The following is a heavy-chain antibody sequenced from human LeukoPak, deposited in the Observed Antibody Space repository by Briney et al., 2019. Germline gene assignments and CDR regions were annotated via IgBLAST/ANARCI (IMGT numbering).Heavy chain of an antibody. CDR1: GYTFTGYY. CDR2: INPKSGGT. Sequence: ASVKVSCKASGYTFTGYYMHWVRQAPGQGLEWMGWINPKSGGTNYAQKFQGRVTMTRDTSISTAYMELSRLRSDDTAVYYCARATGTYYDFWSRFSLSAWGQGTLVTVSS. V-gene: IGHV1-2*02. CDR3: ARATGTYYDFWSRFSLSA. D-gene: IGHD3-3*01. J-gene: IGHJ4*02.